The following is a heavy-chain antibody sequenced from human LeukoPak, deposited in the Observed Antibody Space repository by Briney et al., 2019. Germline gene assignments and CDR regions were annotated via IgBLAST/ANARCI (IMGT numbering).Heavy chain of an antibody. CDR3: ARQEGSSWYFHYMDV. CDR2: FYYNVST. Sequence: PSETLSLTCTVSGASMSNYYWSWIRQPPGKGLEWIGHFYYNVSTNYNPSLRSRVTISVDSSKNQFSLKLSSVTAADTAVYYCARQEGSSWYFHYMDVWGRGTTVTVSS. CDR1: GASMSNYY. D-gene: IGHD6-13*01. V-gene: IGHV4-59*08. J-gene: IGHJ6*03.